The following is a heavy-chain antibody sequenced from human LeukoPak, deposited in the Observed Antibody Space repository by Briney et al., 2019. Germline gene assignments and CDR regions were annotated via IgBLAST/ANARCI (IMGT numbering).Heavy chain of an antibody. D-gene: IGHD3-22*01. CDR3: ARDANYHVSSDYYDAFDI. J-gene: IGHJ3*02. CDR1: GFSSSNYW. Sequence: GGSLRLSCAASGFSSSNYWMTWLRQAPGKGLEWVANIRGDESRKYYLDSVTGRFTISRDNAKNSLYLQMNSLRAEDTAVYYCARDANYHVSSDYYDAFDIWGQGTMVTVSS. V-gene: IGHV3-7*01. CDR2: IRGDESRK.